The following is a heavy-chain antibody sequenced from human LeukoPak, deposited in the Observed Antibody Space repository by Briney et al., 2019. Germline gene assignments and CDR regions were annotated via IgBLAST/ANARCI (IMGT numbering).Heavy chain of an antibody. V-gene: IGHV3-33*01. CDR3: AGDRATSYFDY. CDR1: GFTFRSHG. CDR2: IWYDGSNK. D-gene: IGHD1-26*01. J-gene: IGHJ4*02. Sequence: GTSLRLSCAASGFTFRSHGMHWVRQAPGKGLEWVAFIWYDGSNKYYTDSVKGRFTISRDNSKNTLYLQMNSLRAEDTAVYYCAGDRATSYFDYWGQGALVTVSS.